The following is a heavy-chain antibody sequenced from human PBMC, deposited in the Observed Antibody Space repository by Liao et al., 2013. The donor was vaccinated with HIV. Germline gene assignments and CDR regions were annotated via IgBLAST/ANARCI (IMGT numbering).Heavy chain of an antibody. CDR1: GASISSFY. D-gene: IGHD3-22*01. J-gene: IGHJ4*01. CDR3: ARDPSGYYDF. V-gene: IGHV4-59*01. Sequence: QVQLQESGPGLVKPSETLSLTCNVSGASISSFYWSWIRQPPGKGLEWIGYIYYSGSMNYNPSLKSRVSISVDMSKKQFFLKLTSVTAADTAVYYCARDPSGYYDFWGQGILVTVSS. CDR2: IYYSGSM.